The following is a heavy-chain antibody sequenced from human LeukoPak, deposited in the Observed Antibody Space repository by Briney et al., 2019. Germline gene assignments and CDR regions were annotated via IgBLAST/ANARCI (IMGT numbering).Heavy chain of an antibody. CDR2: INPNSGGT. CDR1: GYTFTGNY. V-gene: IGHV1-2*02. J-gene: IGHJ6*03. CDR3: ARGVVASTFYYYMDV. D-gene: IGHD2-15*01. Sequence: ASVKVSCKASGYTFTGNYMHWVRQAPGQGLEWMGWINPNSGGTNYAQKFQGRVTMTRDTSIGTAYMDLSRLKSDDTAVYYCARGVVASTFYYYMDVWGKGTTVTVSS.